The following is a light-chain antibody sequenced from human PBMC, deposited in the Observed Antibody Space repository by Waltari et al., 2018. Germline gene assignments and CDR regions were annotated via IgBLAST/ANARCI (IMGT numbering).Light chain of an antibody. J-gene: IGLJ2*01. CDR3: YSYAVRSTVV. CDR1: SSDVGSYNL. V-gene: IGLV2-23*01. Sequence: QSALTQPASVSGSPGQSITISCTGTSSDVGSYNLVSWYQQHPGKAPKLMIYEGSKLPSGVSNRLSTSKSGNSASLTISVLQDEDEADYFCYSYAVRSTVVFGGGTKLTVL. CDR2: EGS.